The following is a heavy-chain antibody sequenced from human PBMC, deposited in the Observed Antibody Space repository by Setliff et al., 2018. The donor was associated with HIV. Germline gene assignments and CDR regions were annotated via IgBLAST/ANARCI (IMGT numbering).Heavy chain of an antibody. D-gene: IGHD3-22*01. V-gene: IGHV1-46*01. Sequence: ASVKVSCKAPGYTFTSYSLHWVRQAPGQGLEWMGVINPSGGSTAYAENFQGRVTMTRDTSTSTVYMEMRGLRSDDTAVYYCGRNRGNGWYYYDSWGQGTLVTVSS. J-gene: IGHJ4*02. CDR3: GRNRGNGWYYYDS. CDR2: INPSGGST. CDR1: GYTFTSYS.